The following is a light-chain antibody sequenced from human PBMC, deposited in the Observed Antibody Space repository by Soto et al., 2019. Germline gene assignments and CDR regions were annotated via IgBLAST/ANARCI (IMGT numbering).Light chain of an antibody. CDR3: QHYNSYSEA. Sequence: DIQMTQSPSTLSESVGDRVTITCRASQTISSWLAWYQQKPGKAPKLLIYKASTLKSGVPSRFSGSGSGTEFTLTISSLQPDDFATYYCQHYNSYSEAFGQGTRLEIK. CDR1: QTISSW. CDR2: KAS. J-gene: IGKJ5*01. V-gene: IGKV1-5*03.